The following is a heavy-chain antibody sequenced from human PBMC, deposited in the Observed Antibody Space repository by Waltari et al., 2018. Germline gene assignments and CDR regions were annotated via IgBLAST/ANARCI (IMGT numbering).Heavy chain of an antibody. D-gene: IGHD3-3*01. J-gene: IGHJ4*02. V-gene: IGHV1-3*01. CDR2: TNAGNGNT. Sequence: QVQLVQSGSEVKKPGASVKVSCKASGYTFTSYAMHWVRQAPGQRLEWMGWTNAGNGNTKYSRKFQGRVTITRDTSASTAYMELSSLRSEDTAVYYCARGFLENDYWGQGTLVTVSS. CDR3: ARGFLENDY. CDR1: GYTFTSYA.